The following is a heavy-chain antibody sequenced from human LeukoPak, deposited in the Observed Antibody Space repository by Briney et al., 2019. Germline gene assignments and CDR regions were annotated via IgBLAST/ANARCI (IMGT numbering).Heavy chain of an antibody. Sequence: SETLSLTCTVSGGSISSYCWSWIRQPPGKGLEWIGYIYYRGSTNYNPPLKSRVTISVDTSKNQFSLKLSSVTAADTAVYYCARVKVIDAFDIWGQGTMVTVSS. CDR2: IYYRGST. V-gene: IGHV4-59*01. CDR1: GGSISSYC. D-gene: IGHD3-22*01. CDR3: ARVKVIDAFDI. J-gene: IGHJ3*02.